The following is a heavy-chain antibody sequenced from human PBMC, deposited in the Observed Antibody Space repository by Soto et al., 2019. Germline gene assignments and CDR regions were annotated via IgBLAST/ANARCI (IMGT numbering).Heavy chain of an antibody. CDR1: GFTFSSYE. D-gene: IGHD5-18*01. V-gene: IGHV3-48*03. J-gene: IGHJ3*02. CDR2: ISSSGSTI. CDR3: ARRGYGWAFDI. Sequence: GGSLRLSCAASGFTFSSYEMNWVRQAPGKGLEWVSYISSSGSTIYYADSVKGRFTISRDNAKNSLYLQMNSLRAEDTAVYYCARRGYGWAFDIWGQGTMATVSS.